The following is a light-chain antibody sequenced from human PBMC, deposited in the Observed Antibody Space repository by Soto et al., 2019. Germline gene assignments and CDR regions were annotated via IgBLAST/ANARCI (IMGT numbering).Light chain of an antibody. J-gene: IGLJ1*01. Sequence: QSVLTQPASVSGSPGQSITISCTGTSSDVGGYNYVSWYQQHPGKAPKFMIYDVSNRPSGVSYRFSGSKSGNTASLTISGLQAEDEADYYCCSYTTSNTRQIVFGTGTKLTVL. CDR2: DVS. V-gene: IGLV2-14*01. CDR1: SSDVGGYNY. CDR3: CSYTTSNTRQIV.